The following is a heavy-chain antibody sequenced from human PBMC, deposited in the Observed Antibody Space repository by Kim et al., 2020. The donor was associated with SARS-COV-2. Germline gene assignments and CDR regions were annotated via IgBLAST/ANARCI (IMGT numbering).Heavy chain of an antibody. V-gene: IGHV4-59*08. D-gene: IGHD6-13*01. Sequence: SETLSLTCTVSGGSISSYYWSWIRQPPGKGLEWIGYIYYSGSTNYNPSLKSRVTISVDTSKNQFSLKLSSVTAADTAVYYCARLDSSSSVVYYYGMDVWGQGTTVTVSS. CDR3: ARLDSSSSVVYYYGMDV. CDR1: GGSISSYY. CDR2: IYYSGST. J-gene: IGHJ6*02.